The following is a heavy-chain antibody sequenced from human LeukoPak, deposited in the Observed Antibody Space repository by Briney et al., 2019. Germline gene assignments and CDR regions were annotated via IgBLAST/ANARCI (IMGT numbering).Heavy chain of an antibody. V-gene: IGHV1-3*03. J-gene: IGHJ4*02. CDR3: ARDLLAGDDGFDY. CDR1: GYTFTGYY. Sequence: GASVKVSCKASGYTFTGYYMHWVRQAPGQRLEWMGWINAGKGNTKYSQEFQGRVTITRDTSASTAYMELSSLRSEDMAVYYCARDLLAGDDGFDYWGQGTLVTVSS. CDR2: INAGKGNT. D-gene: IGHD4-17*01.